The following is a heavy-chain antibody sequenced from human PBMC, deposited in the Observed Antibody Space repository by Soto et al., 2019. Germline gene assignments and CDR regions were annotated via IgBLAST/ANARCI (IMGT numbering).Heavy chain of an antibody. D-gene: IGHD3-22*01. CDR1: GGSISSYY. Sequence: SETLSLTCTVSGGSISSYYWSWIRQPPGKGLEWIGYIYYSGSTNYNPSLKSRVTISVDTSKNQFSLKLSSVTAADTAVYYCARLHWYYYDSSGYTANWFDPWGQGTLLTVSS. CDR3: ARLHWYYYDSSGYTANWFDP. V-gene: IGHV4-59*08. CDR2: IYYSGST. J-gene: IGHJ5*02.